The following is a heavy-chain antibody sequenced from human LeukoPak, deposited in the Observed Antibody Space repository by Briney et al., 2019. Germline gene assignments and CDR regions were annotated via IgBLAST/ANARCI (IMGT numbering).Heavy chain of an antibody. CDR1: GGSISSYY. D-gene: IGHD1-26*01. V-gene: IGHV4-59*01. Sequence: SETLSLTCTVSGGSISSYYWTWIRQPPGKGLEWIGYIYYSGSTDYNPSLKSRVTISVDTSKNQFSLKLTSVTAADTAVYYCARGVNSGYFDYCGQGTLVTVSS. CDR2: IYYSGST. CDR3: ARGVNSGYFDY. J-gene: IGHJ4*02.